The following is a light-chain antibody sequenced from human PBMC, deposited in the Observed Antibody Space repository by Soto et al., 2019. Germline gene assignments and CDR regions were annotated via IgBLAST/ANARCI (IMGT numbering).Light chain of an antibody. CDR2: GNI. Sequence: QLVLTQPPSVSGAPGQRVTISCTGSSSNIGAGYDVHWYQQRPGTAPKLLIFGNIKRPSGVPDRFSGSKSGTSASLTITGLQAEDEGDYYCQSYDSTLSDSYVFGAGTKVTVL. V-gene: IGLV1-40*01. CDR3: QSYDSTLSDSYV. CDR1: SSNIGAGYD. J-gene: IGLJ1*01.